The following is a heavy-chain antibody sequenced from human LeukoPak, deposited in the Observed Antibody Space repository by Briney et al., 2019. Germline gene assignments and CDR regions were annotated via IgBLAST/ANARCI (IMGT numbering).Heavy chain of an antibody. V-gene: IGHV3-7*01. CDR1: GFSFRNFW. CDR3: ARDKGTITPRGYYYYIDV. Sequence: GGSLRLSCAASGFSFRNFWMTGVRHAPGKGVEGGAKIKQGGSEKYHVDSVKGRFTIFKDNAKNSLYLQMNNLRADDTAVYSCARDKGTITPRGYYYYIDVWGRGPTVTVSS. D-gene: IGHD5-24*01. CDR2: IKQGGSEK. J-gene: IGHJ6*03.